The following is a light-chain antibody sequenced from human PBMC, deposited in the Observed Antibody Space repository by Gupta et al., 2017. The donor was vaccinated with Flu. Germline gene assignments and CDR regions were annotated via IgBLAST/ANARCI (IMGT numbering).Light chain of an antibody. V-gene: IGLV1-40*01. CDR3: QSYDSGLSGSV. J-gene: IGLJ3*02. CDR2: GNS. CDR1: SSNIGAGYA. Sequence: VTISCTGSSSNIGAGYAVQWYQQLPGTAPKLLIYGNSNRPSGVPDRFSGSKSGTSASLAITGLQAEDEADYYCQSYDSGLSGSVFGGGTKLTVL.